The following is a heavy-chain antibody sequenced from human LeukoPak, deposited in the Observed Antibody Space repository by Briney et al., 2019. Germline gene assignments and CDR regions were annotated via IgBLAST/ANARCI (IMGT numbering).Heavy chain of an antibody. CDR1: GFTFSSYG. CDR3: ARGATWIQLWLRAFDI. J-gene: IGHJ3*02. CDR2: IWYDGSNK. Sequence: GGSLRLSCAASGFTFSSYGMHWVRQAPGKGLEWVAVIWYDGSNKYYADSVKGRFTISGDNSKNTLYLQMNSLRAEDTAVYYCARGATWIQLWLRAFDIWGQGTMVTVSS. D-gene: IGHD5-18*01. V-gene: IGHV3-33*01.